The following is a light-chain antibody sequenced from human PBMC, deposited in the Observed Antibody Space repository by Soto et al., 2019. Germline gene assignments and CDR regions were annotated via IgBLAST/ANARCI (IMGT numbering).Light chain of an antibody. CDR2: DAS. CDR1: QDIKNY. Sequence: DIHITHSPFSLSSSLVDRVTITCQASQDIKNYLNWYQQKSGKAPKLLIYDASDLETGVPSRFSGSGSGTDFTFTINSLQPEDIATYYCQQYDNLPLTFGGGTKVDIK. V-gene: IGKV1-33*01. CDR3: QQYDNLPLT. J-gene: IGKJ4*01.